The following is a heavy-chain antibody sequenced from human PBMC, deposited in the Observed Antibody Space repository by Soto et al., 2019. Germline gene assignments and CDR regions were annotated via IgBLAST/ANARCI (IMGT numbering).Heavy chain of an antibody. CDR3: AIASVTRIRGEPPAH. D-gene: IGHD3-10*01. CDR1: GIIFSAFA. V-gene: IGHV3-23*01. J-gene: IGHJ4*02. Sequence: LRLSFTASGIIFSAFAMSWVRQAPGKGLEWVSGITGSGGSTNYADSVKGRFTIFRDNSKDTLYLQMHSLGVDDTAIYYCAIASVTRIRGEPPAHWGQGTLVTVSS. CDR2: ITGSGGST.